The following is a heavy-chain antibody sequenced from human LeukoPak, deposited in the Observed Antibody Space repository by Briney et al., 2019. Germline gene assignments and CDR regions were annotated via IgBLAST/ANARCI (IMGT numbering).Heavy chain of an antibody. CDR2: INPYSGTI. Sequence: ASVKVSCKSSGFTFTDEYIHWVRQAPGQGPEWMGWINPYSGTINYAQKFQGRVTLTRDTSISTAYMELSRLTSGDTAVYYCARDGKADYYDISGYHIEYWGQGTLVTVSS. CDR1: GFTFTDEY. J-gene: IGHJ4*02. CDR3: ARDGKADYYDISGYHIEY. D-gene: IGHD3-22*01. V-gene: IGHV1-2*02.